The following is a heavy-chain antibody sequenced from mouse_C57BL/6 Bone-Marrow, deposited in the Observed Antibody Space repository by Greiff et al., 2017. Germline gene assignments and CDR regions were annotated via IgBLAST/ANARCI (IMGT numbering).Heavy chain of an antibody. J-gene: IGHJ1*03. CDR3: SYYSNSWYFDV. CDR1: GYAFSSSW. V-gene: IGHV1-82*01. D-gene: IGHD2-5*01. CDR2: IYPGDGDT. Sequence: VQLQQSGPELVKPGASVKISCKASGYAFSSSWMNWVKQRPGKGLEWIGLIYPGDGDTNYNGKFKGKATLTADTSSSTAYMQLSSLTSAYSAVYFCSYYSNSWYFDVWGTGTTVTVSS.